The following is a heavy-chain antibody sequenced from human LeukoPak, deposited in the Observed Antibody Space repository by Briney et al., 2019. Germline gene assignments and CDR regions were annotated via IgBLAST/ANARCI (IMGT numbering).Heavy chain of an antibody. Sequence: ASVKVSCKASGYTFTSYDINWVRQATGQGLEWMGWMNPNSGNTNYAQKFQGRVTMTRDTSISTAYMELSRLRSDDTAVYYCARGRLHQSPPNWFDPWGQGTLVTVSS. CDR3: ARGRLHQSPPNWFDP. J-gene: IGHJ5*02. D-gene: IGHD4-11*01. CDR2: MNPNSGNT. V-gene: IGHV1-8*01. CDR1: GYTFTSYD.